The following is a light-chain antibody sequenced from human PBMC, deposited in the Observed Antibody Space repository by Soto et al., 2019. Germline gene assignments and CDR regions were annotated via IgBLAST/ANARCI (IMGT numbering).Light chain of an antibody. CDR1: QTISRW. V-gene: IGKV1-5*01. Sequence: DIQLTQTPSTVSASVGDEVTITCRASQTISRWLAWYQQKPGKAPKLLIYDASSLESGATSRFTGSGSGTDFTLTISDLQREDFATYYCQQNYSIPITFGQGTRLEIK. CDR3: QQNYSIPIT. J-gene: IGKJ5*01. CDR2: DAS.